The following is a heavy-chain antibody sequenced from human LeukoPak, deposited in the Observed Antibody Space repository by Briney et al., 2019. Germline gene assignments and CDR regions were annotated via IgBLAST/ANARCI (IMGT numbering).Heavy chain of an antibody. V-gene: IGHV1-69*01. Sequence: VASVKVSCKASGGTFSSYAISWVRQAPGQGLEWMGGIIPIFGTANYAQKFQGRVTITADESTSTAYMELSSLRSEDTAVYYCARGVVQQWLVRIPYCFDYWGQGTLVTVSS. CDR3: ARGVVQQWLVRIPYCFDY. CDR2: IIPIFGTA. J-gene: IGHJ4*02. CDR1: GGTFSSYA. D-gene: IGHD6-19*01.